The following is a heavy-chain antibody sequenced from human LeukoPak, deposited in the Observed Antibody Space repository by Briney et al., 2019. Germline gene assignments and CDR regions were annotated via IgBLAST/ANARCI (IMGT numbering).Heavy chain of an antibody. Sequence: GGSLRLSCAASGFAVSSNDMSWVRQAPGKGLECISVIYSGGSTDYADSVKGRLTISRDNSKNTLYLQMNSLRAEDTAVYYCAREFRATEYGDYSYYYYYMDVWGKGTTVTVSS. D-gene: IGHD4-17*01. CDR2: IYSGGST. J-gene: IGHJ6*03. CDR3: AREFRATEYGDYSYYYYYMDV. CDR1: GFAVSSND. V-gene: IGHV3-53*01.